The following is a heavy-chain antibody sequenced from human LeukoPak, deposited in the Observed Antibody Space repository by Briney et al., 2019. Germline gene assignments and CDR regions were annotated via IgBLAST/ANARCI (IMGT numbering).Heavy chain of an antibody. CDR1: GYTFTGYY. V-gene: IGHV1-2*02. CDR3: AGDILAGYSFDY. CDR2: INPNSGGT. J-gene: IGHJ4*02. D-gene: IGHD3-9*01. Sequence: ASVKVSCKASGYTFTGYYMHWVRQAPGQGLEWMGWINPNSGGTNYAQKFQGRVTMTRDTSISTAYMELSRLRSDDTAVYYCAGDILAGYSFDYWGQGTLVTVSS.